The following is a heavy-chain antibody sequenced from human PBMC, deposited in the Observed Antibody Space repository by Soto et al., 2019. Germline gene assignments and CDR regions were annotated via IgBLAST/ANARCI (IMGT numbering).Heavy chain of an antibody. CDR2: IYPGDSET. V-gene: IGHV5-51*01. CDR1: GYSFTSYW. D-gene: IGHD3-22*01. Sequence: PGESLKISCNGSGYSFTSYWIGWVRQMPGKGLEWMGTIYPGDSETTYSPSFQGQVTISADKSIRTAHLQWTSLKASDTAMYYCERLDSSGYHSVDYWGQGTLVNVSS. J-gene: IGHJ4*02. CDR3: ERLDSSGYHSVDY.